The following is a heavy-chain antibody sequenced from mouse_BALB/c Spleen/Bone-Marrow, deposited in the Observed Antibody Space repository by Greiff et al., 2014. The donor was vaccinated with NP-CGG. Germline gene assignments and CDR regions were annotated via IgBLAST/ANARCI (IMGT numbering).Heavy chain of an antibody. V-gene: IGHV1-53*01. D-gene: IGHD1-1*01. CDR1: GYTFTSYW. CDR2: INPSNGGT. J-gene: IGHJ2*02. CDR3: AGRTATGVATDY. Sequence: VQLQQSGAELVKPGASVKLSCKASGYTFTSYWMHWVKQKPGQGLEWIGDINPSNGGTNYNEKFKSKATLTVDKSSSTAYMQRSSMTAEDAAVYCCAGRTATGVATDYWGQGTSLTVSS.